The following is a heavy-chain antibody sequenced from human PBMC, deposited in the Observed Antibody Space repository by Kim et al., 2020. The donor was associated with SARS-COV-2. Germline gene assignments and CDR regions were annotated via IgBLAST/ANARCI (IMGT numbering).Heavy chain of an antibody. J-gene: IGHJ4*02. CDR3: AKDYLTMVRGVIMGQFDY. Sequence: GGSLRLSCAASGFTFSSYGMHWVRQAPGKGLEWVAVISYDGSNKYYADSVKGRFTISRDNSKNTLYLQMDSLRAEDTAVYYCAKDYLTMVRGVIMGQFDYWGRGTLVTVSS. D-gene: IGHD3-10*01. V-gene: IGHV3-30*18. CDR2: ISYDGSNK. CDR1: GFTFSSYG.